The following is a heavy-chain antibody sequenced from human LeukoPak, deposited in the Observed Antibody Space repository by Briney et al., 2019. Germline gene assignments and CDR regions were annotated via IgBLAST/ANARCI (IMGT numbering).Heavy chain of an antibody. D-gene: IGHD3-22*01. CDR1: GFTFSSYA. V-gene: IGHV3-23*01. CDR3: AKDPPPITMIVVADQGY. CDR2: ISGSGGST. Sequence: PGGSLRLSCAASGFTFSSYAMSWVRQAPGKGLEWVSAISGSGGSTYYADSVKGRFTISRDNSKNTLYLQMNSLRAEDTAVYYCAKDPPPITMIVVADQGYWGQGTLVTVSS. J-gene: IGHJ4*02.